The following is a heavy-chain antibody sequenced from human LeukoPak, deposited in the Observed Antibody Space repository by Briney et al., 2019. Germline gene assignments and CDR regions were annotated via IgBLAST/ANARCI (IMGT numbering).Heavy chain of an antibody. J-gene: IGHJ4*02. CDR3: ARDSVDTAMGRLRTGRFDY. CDR2: IYSGGST. D-gene: IGHD5-18*01. V-gene: IGHV3-53*01. CDR1: LLTDSKNY. Sequence: PGGALPLSRLASLLTDSKNYMNWVRQAPSKGLEWVSVIYSGGSTYYAFSVKGRFTISRDNSRNTLYLQMNSLRAEDTAVYYCARDSVDTAMGRLRTGRFDYWGQGTLVTVSS.